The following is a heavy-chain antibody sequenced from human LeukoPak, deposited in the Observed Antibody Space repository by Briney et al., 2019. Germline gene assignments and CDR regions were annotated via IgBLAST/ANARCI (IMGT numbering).Heavy chain of an antibody. J-gene: IGHJ4*02. Sequence: GGSLRLSCAAPGFTFSSYWMSWVRQAPGKGLEWVANIKKDGSEKYYVDSVKGRFTISRDNAKTSLYLHMNSLRAEDTAVYYCARHLSGVTGYTYGRGIDYWGQGTLVTVSS. D-gene: IGHD5-18*01. V-gene: IGHV3-7*01. CDR3: ARHLSGVTGYTYGRGIDY. CDR1: GFTFSSYW. CDR2: IKKDGSEK.